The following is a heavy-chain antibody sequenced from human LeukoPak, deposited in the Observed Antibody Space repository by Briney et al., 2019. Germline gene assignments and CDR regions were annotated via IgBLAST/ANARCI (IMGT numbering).Heavy chain of an antibody. J-gene: IGHJ5*02. V-gene: IGHV1-24*01. CDR1: GYTPTELS. Sequence: ASVKVSCKVSGYTPTELSMHWVRQAPGKGLEWMGGFDPEDGETIYAQKFQGRVTMTEDTSTDTAYMELSSLRSEDTAVYYCATSGSRDFWSGYPLHWFDPWGQGTLVTVSS. CDR2: FDPEDGET. CDR3: ATSGSRDFWSGYPLHWFDP. D-gene: IGHD3-3*01.